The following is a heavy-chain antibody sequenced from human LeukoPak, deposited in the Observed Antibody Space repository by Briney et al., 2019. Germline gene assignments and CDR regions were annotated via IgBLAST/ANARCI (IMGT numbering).Heavy chain of an antibody. Sequence: GSLRLSCAASGFTLSSYWMSWVRQAPGKGLEWVANIKQDGSEKYYVDSVKGRFTISRDNAKNSLYLQMNSLRAEDTALYYCAKDKVGAPTGLFDPWGQGTLVTVSS. CDR1: GFTLSSYW. V-gene: IGHV3-7*03. D-gene: IGHD1-26*01. CDR2: IKQDGSEK. CDR3: AKDKVGAPTGLFDP. J-gene: IGHJ5*02.